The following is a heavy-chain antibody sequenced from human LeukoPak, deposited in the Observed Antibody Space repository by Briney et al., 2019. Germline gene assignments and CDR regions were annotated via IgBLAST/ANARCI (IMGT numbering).Heavy chain of an antibody. J-gene: IGHJ4*02. CDR1: GFMFSTYL. CDR2: IKPDGSET. V-gene: IGHV3-7*01. D-gene: IGHD6-13*01. CDR3: GGFGYEAAVDL. Sequence: GGSLRLSCAASGFMFSTYLMTWVRQAPGKGPVWVANIKPDGSETYYVDSVKGRFTISRDNTKNLLFLQMNSLRGEDAAVYYCGGFGYEAAVDLWGQGTLVTVSS.